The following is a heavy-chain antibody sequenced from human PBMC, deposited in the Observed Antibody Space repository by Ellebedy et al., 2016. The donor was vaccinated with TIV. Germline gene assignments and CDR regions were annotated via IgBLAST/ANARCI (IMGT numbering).Heavy chain of an antibody. D-gene: IGHD2-2*01. CDR1: GGSFSNYY. CDR2: INHGGYT. V-gene: IGHV4-34*01. Sequence: SETLSLTXAVYGGSFSNYYWLWVRQSPGKGLEWIGEINHGGYTDYNPSLKSRVAISVDTSRNQFSLMLTSVTAADTGVYYCARETMSTTKDYFDSWGQGTLVTVSS. CDR3: ARETMSTTKDYFDS. J-gene: IGHJ4*02.